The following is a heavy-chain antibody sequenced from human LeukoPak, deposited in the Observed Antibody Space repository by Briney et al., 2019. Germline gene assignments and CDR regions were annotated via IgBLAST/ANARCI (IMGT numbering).Heavy chain of an antibody. V-gene: IGHV3-30*02. CDR3: ARGFRLTPPNDAFDA. CDR1: GFTFKTAG. D-gene: IGHD2-15*01. Sequence: GGSLRLSCAVSGFTFKTAGMHWVRQAPGKGLEWVAFIRYDGSEKFYAGSVKGRFTISRDDSENTLYLYMNSLAPEDTAVYSCARGFRLTPPNDAFDAWGQGTMVAVSS. CDR2: IRYDGSEK. J-gene: IGHJ3*01.